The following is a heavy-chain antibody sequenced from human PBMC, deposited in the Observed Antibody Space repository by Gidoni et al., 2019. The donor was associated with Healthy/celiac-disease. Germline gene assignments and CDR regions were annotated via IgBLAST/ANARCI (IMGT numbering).Heavy chain of an antibody. Sequence: QVQLVQSGAEVKKPGASVKVSCMASAYTFTGCYMHWVRQAPEQGLEWMGRIKPNSGGTNYAQKFQGRVTMTRDTSISTAYMELTRLRSDDTAVYYCARGEYSGYDYPDYWGQGTLVTVSS. V-gene: IGHV1-2*06. CDR3: ARGEYSGYDYPDY. CDR2: IKPNSGGT. D-gene: IGHD5-12*01. CDR1: AYTFTGCY. J-gene: IGHJ4*02.